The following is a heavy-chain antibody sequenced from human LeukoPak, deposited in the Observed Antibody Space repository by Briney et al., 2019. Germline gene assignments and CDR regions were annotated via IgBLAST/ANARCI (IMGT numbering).Heavy chain of an antibody. CDR2: IYTSGST. Sequence: SSETLSLTCTVSGGSISSYYWSWIRQPAGKGLEWIGRIYTSGSTNYNPSLKSRVTMSVDTSQNQFSLKLSSVTAADTAVYYCARGIIAHYDFWSGLNDAFDIWGQGTMVTVSS. CDR1: GGSISSYY. CDR3: ARGIIAHYDFWSGLNDAFDI. V-gene: IGHV4-4*07. J-gene: IGHJ3*02. D-gene: IGHD3-3*01.